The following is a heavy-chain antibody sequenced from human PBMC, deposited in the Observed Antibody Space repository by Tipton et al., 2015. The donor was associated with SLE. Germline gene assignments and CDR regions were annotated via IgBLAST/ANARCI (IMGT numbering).Heavy chain of an antibody. D-gene: IGHD2-2*03. CDR2: IYNSGST. CDR1: GGSISSYY. J-gene: IGHJ4*02. V-gene: IGHV4-59*01. CDR3: ARGSASLASTLSLDS. Sequence: TLSLTCTVSGGSISSYYWSWIRQPPGKGLEWIGYIYNSGSTNYNPSLKSRVTISGDTSKNHFSLKLTSVTAADTATYYCARGSASLASTLSLDSWGQGTLVTVSS.